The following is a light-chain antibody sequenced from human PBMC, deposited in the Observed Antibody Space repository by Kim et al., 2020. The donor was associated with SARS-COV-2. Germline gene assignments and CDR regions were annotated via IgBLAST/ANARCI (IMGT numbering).Light chain of an antibody. CDR3: QQSYSTPPT. V-gene: IGKV1-39*01. J-gene: IGKJ1*01. CDR1: QTISGY. Sequence: ASVGDRVNITCRASQTISGYLNWYQQKPGKAPKLLIYAASSLLSGVPSRFSGSGSGTDFTLTISSLQPEDFATYHCQQSYSTPPTFGQGTKVDIK. CDR2: AAS.